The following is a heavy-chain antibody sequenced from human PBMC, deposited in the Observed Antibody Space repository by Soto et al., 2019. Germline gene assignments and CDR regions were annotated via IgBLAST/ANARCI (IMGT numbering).Heavy chain of an antibody. CDR3: ARELMTTVTYFDF. CDR1: GFTFSDHY. CDR2: SRKKANSYTT. V-gene: IGHV3-72*01. Sequence: VQLVESGGGLVQPGGSLRLSCAASGFTFSDHYMDWVGQAPGKGREWVGRSRKKANSYTTENAASVKGRFTISRDNSKNSLFLQMNSLIAEDTAVYYCARELMTTVTYFDFWGQGALVTVSS. J-gene: IGHJ4*02. D-gene: IGHD4-17*01.